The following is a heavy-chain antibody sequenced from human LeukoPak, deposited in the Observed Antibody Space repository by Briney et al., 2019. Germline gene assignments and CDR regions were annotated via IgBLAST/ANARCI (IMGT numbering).Heavy chain of an antibody. CDR3: ARETRWDFDY. J-gene: IGHJ4*02. V-gene: IGHV3-11*04. D-gene: IGHD5-24*01. CDR1: GFAFSDYY. Sequence: GGSLRLSCAASGFAFSDYYMSWIRQAPGKGLEWVSYISSRGSAIFYADSVKGRFTISRDNARNSLYLQMNSLRAEDTAVYYCARETRWDFDYWGQGTLVTVSS. CDR2: ISSRGSAI.